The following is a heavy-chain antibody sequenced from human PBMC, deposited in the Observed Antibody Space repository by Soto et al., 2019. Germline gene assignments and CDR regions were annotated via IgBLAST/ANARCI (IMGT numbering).Heavy chain of an antibody. D-gene: IGHD4-17*01. V-gene: IGHV1-69*12. J-gene: IGHJ4*02. CDR2: IIPIFGTA. CDR1: GGTFSSYA. Sequence: QVQLVQSGAEVKKPGSSVKVSCKASGGTFSSYAISWVRQAPGQGLEWMGGIIPIFGTANYAQKFQGRVTITADESTSTAYMGLSSRRSEDTAVYYCARDLDYGDYPGYWGQGTLVTVSS. CDR3: ARDLDYGDYPGY.